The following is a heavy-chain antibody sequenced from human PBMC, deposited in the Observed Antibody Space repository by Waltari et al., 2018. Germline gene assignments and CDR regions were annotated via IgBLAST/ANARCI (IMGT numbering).Heavy chain of an antibody. CDR1: GYTFTNYG. Sequence: QVQLVQSEGEMKKPGASLKVSCKASGYTFTNYGISWVRQAPGQGLEWMGWASGYNGNPNYARTFQGRGTWTTDTSTITAYMELRSMRSDDTAVYYCVRVCTTTSCPGPTNDYWGQGTLVTVSS. J-gene: IGHJ4*02. D-gene: IGHD4-4*01. CDR3: VRVCTTTSCPGPTNDY. V-gene: IGHV1-18*04. CDR2: ASGYNGNP.